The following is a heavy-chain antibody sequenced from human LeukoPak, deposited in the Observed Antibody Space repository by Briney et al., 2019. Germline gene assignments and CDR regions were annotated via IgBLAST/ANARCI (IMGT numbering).Heavy chain of an antibody. CDR2: IYYSGST. CDR1: GGSISSYY. V-gene: IGHV4-59*01. CDR3: ARDTPSLYGMDV. Sequence: PSETLSLTCTVSGGSISSYYWSWIRQPPGKGLEWIGYIYYSGSTNYNPSLKSRVTISVDTSKNQFSLKLSSVTAADTAVYYCARDTPSLYGMDVWGQGTTVTVSS. J-gene: IGHJ6*02.